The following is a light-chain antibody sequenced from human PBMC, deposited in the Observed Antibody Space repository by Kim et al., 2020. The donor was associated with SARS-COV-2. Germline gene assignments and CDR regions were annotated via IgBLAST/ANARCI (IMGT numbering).Light chain of an antibody. CDR3: GTWDNTLSAGV. Sequence: GQKVTISCSGSSSNIGNYYLSWYQQFPGTAPKLLIYDNSKRPSGIPDRFSGSKSGTSATLAITGLQTGDEADYYCGTWDNTLSAGVFGGGTQLTVL. J-gene: IGLJ2*01. V-gene: IGLV1-51*01. CDR2: DNS. CDR1: SSNIGNYY.